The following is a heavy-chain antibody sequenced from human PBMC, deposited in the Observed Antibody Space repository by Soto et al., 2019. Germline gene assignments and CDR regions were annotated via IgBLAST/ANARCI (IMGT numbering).Heavy chain of an antibody. V-gene: IGHV3-23*01. D-gene: IGHD3-22*01. J-gene: IGHJ4*02. Sequence: PEGSLRLSCAASGFTFSTYALSWVRQAPGKGLEWVSAISGSGGSAYYADSVKGRFTISRDSSKNTLYLQMNSLRAEDTAVYYCSKDSSGYYGAFDYSGQGPRVTVS. CDR1: GFTFSTYA. CDR2: ISGSGGSA. CDR3: SKDSSGYYGAFDY.